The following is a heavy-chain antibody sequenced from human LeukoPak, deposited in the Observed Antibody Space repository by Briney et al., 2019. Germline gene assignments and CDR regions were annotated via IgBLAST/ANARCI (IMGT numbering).Heavy chain of an antibody. Sequence: GESLEISCKGSEYSINNYWIGWVRQMPGKGLEWMGIIYPADSDIRYSPSFQGQVTISADKSISTAYLQWSSLKASDTAMYYCARQEYCSGGSCYTWFDPWGQGTLVTVSS. CDR3: ARQEYCSGGSCYTWFDP. J-gene: IGHJ5*02. D-gene: IGHD2-15*01. CDR2: IYPADSDI. CDR1: EYSINNYW. V-gene: IGHV5-51*01.